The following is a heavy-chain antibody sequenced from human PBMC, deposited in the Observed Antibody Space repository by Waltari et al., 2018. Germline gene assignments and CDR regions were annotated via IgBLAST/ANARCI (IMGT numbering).Heavy chain of an antibody. Sequence: KISCKVSGYTFTDYYMHWVQQAPGKGLEWMGLVDPEDGETIYAEKFQGRVTITADTSTDTAYMELSSRRSEDTAVYYCATGLGVGSYYAPFDYWGQGTLVTVSS. J-gene: IGHJ4*02. CDR1: GYTFTDYY. D-gene: IGHD1-26*01. CDR3: ATGLGVGSYYAPFDY. CDR2: VDPEDGET. V-gene: IGHV1-69-2*01.